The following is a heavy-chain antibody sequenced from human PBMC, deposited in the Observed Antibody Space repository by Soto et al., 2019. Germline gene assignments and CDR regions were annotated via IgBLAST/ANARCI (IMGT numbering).Heavy chain of an antibody. V-gene: IGHV3-11*06. CDR3: ARDTRDPHAIAAAGTGVAAFDI. D-gene: IGHD6-13*01. CDR1: GLTFSDYY. J-gene: IGHJ3*02. CDR2: FSSSSSYT. Sequence: GDPRLSCAASGLTFSDYYMSWIRQAPGKGLEGVSYFSSSSSYTNYADSVKGRFTISRDNAKNSLYLQMNSLRAEDTAVYYCARDTRDPHAIAAAGTGVAAFDIWGQGTMVTVSS.